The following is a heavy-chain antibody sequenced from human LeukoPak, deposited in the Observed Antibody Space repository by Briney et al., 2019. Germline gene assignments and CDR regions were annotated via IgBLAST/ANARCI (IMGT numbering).Heavy chain of an antibody. V-gene: IGHV4-4*07. CDR1: GGSISGYY. Sequence: SETLSLTCSVSGGSISGYYWSWIRQPAGKGLEWIGRLYPNGNTNYNPSLKSRATLSLDTSKNQFSLRLSSVTAADTALYFCTLGANYYDRNTYYVTDYWGQGTLVTVSS. J-gene: IGHJ4*02. D-gene: IGHD3-22*01. CDR2: LYPNGNT. CDR3: TLGANYYDRNTYYVTDY.